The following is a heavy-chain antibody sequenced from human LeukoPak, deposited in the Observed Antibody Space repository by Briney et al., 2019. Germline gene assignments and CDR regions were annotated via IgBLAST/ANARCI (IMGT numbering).Heavy chain of an antibody. J-gene: IGHJ5*02. CDR2: IWYDASDR. D-gene: IGHD5-24*01. V-gene: IGHV3-33*01. CDR1: RFTSSSIS. Sequence: GGSLRLSCAAPRFTSSSISMHWGRPAPGKGLEWVALIWYDASDRYYADSVKCRFTISRDNSNNTLFLQMNSLRDEDTAVYYCVRGVGVSRFNYFDPWGQGTLVVVSS. CDR3: VRGVGVSRFNYFDP.